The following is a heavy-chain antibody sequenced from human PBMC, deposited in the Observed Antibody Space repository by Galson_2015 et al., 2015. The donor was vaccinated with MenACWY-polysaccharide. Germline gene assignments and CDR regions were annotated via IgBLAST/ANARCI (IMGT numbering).Heavy chain of an antibody. CDR2: ISSTSGTI. V-gene: IGHV3-48*01. J-gene: IGHJ4*02. D-gene: IGHD6-6*01. CDR1: GFTFSDYR. CDR3: ARVYRSDYFDY. Sequence: SLRLSCAASGFTFSDYRMNWVRQAPGKGLEWVSYISSTSGTIYYADSVKGRFTISRDNAENSLHLQMNSLRAEDTAVYYCARVYRSDYFDYWGQGTLVTVSS.